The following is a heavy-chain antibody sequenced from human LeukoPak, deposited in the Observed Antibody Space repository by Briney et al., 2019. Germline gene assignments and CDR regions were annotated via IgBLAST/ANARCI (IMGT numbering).Heavy chain of an antibody. J-gene: IGHJ4*02. CDR1: GFTFDDYA. D-gene: IGHD3-22*01. CDR3: ARGNKYYYDSSGYYY. CDR2: ISWNSGSI. Sequence: GGSLRLSCAASGFTFDDYAMHWVRQAPGKGLEWVSGISWNSGSIGYADSVKGRFTISRDNAKNTLYLQMNSLRAEDTAVYYCARGNKYYYDSSGYYYWGQGTLVTVSS. V-gene: IGHV3-9*01.